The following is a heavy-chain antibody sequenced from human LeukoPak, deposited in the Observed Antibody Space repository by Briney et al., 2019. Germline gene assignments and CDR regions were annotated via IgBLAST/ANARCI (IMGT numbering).Heavy chain of an antibody. CDR1: GFTFSNYA. CDR2: FTSSGNT. D-gene: IGHD4-17*01. J-gene: IGHJ4*02. CDR3: AKGDYGDCY. V-gene: IGHV3-23*01. Sequence: GESLRLSCTGSGFTFSNYAVAWVRQAPGKGLEWVSSFTSSGNTYYADSVKGRFTVSRDNSKSTLYMQMTSLRAEDKAVYYCAKGDYGDCYWGQGTLVTVSS.